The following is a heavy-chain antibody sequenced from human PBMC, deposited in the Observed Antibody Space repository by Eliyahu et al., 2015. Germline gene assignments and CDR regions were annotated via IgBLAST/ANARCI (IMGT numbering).Heavy chain of an antibody. CDR2: INHSGST. V-gene: IGHV4-34*01. CDR1: GGSFSGXY. D-gene: IGHD6-13*01. Sequence: QVQLQQWGAGLLKPSETLSLTCAVYGGSFSGXYWXWIRXPPGKGLEWIGEINHSGSTNYNPSLKSRVTISVDTSRNQFSLKLSSVTAADTAVYYCARGLKRRRQQLVILNRHLGGYGMDVWGQGTTVTVSS. J-gene: IGHJ6*02. CDR3: ARGLKRRRQQLVILNRHLGGYGMDV.